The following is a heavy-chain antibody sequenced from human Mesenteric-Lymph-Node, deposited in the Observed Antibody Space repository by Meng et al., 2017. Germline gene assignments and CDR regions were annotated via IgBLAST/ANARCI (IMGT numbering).Heavy chain of an antibody. CDR3: ARGQRSYSGSYPEWFDP. D-gene: IGHD1-26*01. CDR1: GGSISSGDYY. Sequence: QAQCQETGPGLVQPSQTLSLTCTVSGGSISSGDYYWSWIRQPPGKGLEWIGCIYYSGSTYYNPSLKGRVTISVDTSKNQFSLNLSSVTAADTAVYYCARGQRSYSGSYPEWFDPWGQGTLVTVSS. V-gene: IGHV4-30-4*01. CDR2: IYYSGST. J-gene: IGHJ5*02.